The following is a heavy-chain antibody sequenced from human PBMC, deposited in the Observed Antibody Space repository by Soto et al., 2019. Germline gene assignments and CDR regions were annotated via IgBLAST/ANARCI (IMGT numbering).Heavy chain of an antibody. Sequence: EVQLLESGGGMVQPGGSLRLSCGASGFSFSNYAMSWVRQAPGKGLEWVSTISGSSSSTNYADSVRGRFTISRDNSKNTLYVQMNSLRAEDTAIYYCTFPGMASAGKTGFDYWGQGTLVTVSS. CDR2: ISGSSSST. CDR3: TFPGMASAGKTGFDY. J-gene: IGHJ4*02. CDR1: GFSFSNYA. D-gene: IGHD6-13*01. V-gene: IGHV3-23*01.